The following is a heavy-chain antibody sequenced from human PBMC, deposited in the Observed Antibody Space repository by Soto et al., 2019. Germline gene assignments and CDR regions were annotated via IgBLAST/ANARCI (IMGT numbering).Heavy chain of an antibody. CDR3: ARGLSGSYYNY. J-gene: IGHJ4*02. D-gene: IGHD1-26*01. V-gene: IGHV4-59*01. Sequence: SETLSLTCTVSGGSISSYYWSWIRQPPGKGLEWIGYIYYSGTTNYNPSLKSRVTMSIDTSKNQFSLKLSSVTAADTAVYYCARGLSGSYYNYWGQGTLVTVSS. CDR2: IYYSGTT. CDR1: GGSISSYY.